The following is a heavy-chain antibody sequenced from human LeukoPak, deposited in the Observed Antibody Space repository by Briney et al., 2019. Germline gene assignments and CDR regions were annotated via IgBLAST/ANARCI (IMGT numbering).Heavy chain of an antibody. CDR3: AREPADYDSSGYPRN. CDR1: GGSISSGDYY. J-gene: IGHJ3*01. D-gene: IGHD3-22*01. CDR2: IYTSGST. V-gene: IGHV4-61*02. Sequence: PSQTLSLTCTVSGGSISSGDYYWSWIRQPPGKGLEWIGRIYTSGSTNYNPSLKSRVTISVDTSKNQFSLKLSSVTAADTAVYYCAREPADYDSSGYPRNWGQGTMVTVSS.